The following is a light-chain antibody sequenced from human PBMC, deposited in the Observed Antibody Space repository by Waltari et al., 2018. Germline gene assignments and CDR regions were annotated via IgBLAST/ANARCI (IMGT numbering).Light chain of an antibody. V-gene: IGKV3-15*01. Sequence: EIVMTQSPATLSVSPGERAPLSCRASQRVSSNLAWYQQKPGQAPRLLIYGASTRATGIPARFSGSGSGTEFTLTISSLQSEDFAVYYCQQYNNWLFTFGPGTKVDIK. CDR2: GAS. CDR3: QQYNNWLFT. CDR1: QRVSSN. J-gene: IGKJ3*01.